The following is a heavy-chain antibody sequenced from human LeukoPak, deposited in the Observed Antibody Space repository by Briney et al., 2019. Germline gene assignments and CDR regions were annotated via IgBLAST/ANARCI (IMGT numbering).Heavy chain of an antibody. Sequence: GASVKVSCKASGGTFSSYAISWVRQAPGQGLEWMGGIIPIFGTANYAQKFQGRVTITADKSTSTAYMELSSLRSEDTAVYYCAITSRYSSSWYIYRYFDYWGQGTLVTVSS. CDR2: IIPIFGTA. CDR1: GGTFSSYA. J-gene: IGHJ4*02. D-gene: IGHD6-13*01. V-gene: IGHV1-69*06. CDR3: AITSRYSSSWYIYRYFDY.